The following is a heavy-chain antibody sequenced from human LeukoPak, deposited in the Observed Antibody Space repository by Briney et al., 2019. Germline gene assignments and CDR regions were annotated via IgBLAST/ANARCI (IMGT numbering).Heavy chain of an antibody. Sequence: GRSLRLSCAASGFTFSSYGMHWVRQAPGKGLEWVAVISYDGSNKYYADSVKGRFTISRDNSKNTLYLQMNSLRAEDTAVYYCAKLGDCGSGSYNYWGQGTLVTVSP. D-gene: IGHD3-10*01. CDR2: ISYDGSNK. CDR1: GFTFSSYG. V-gene: IGHV3-30*18. CDR3: AKLGDCGSGSYNY. J-gene: IGHJ4*02.